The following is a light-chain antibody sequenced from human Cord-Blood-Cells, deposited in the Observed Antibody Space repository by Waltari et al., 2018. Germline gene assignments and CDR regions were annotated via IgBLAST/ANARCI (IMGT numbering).Light chain of an antibody. V-gene: IGLV2-23*02. CDR2: EVS. CDR3: CSYAGSSTFEV. CDR1: SSDVGSYNL. J-gene: IGLJ2*01. Sequence: QSALTQPASVSGSPGQSITIPCTGTSSDVGSYNLVSWYQQHPGKAPKLMIYEVSKRPSGVSDRFSGSKSGNTASLTSSGLQAEDEADYYCCSYAGSSTFEVFGGGTKLTVL.